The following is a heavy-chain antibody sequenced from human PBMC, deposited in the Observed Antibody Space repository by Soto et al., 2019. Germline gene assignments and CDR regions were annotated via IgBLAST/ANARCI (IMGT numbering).Heavy chain of an antibody. D-gene: IGHD5-18*01. V-gene: IGHV4-59*01. CDR2: ISYSGST. J-gene: IGHJ6*02. Sequence: XEALSLTCTISGDSINNYFWNCILQTPGKGLEWIGYISYSGSTSYNPSLQSRVTLSSDTSKNHFSLKLSSVTAADTAVYYCARARQRDTGRGLDVWGQGTAVTVSS. CDR3: ARARQRDTGRGLDV. CDR1: GDSINNYF.